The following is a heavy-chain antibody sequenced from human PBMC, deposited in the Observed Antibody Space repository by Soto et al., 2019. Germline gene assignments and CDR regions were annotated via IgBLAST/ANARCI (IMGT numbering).Heavy chain of an antibody. Sequence: ASVKVSCKVSGCTLTELSIHWVRQAPGKGLEWMGGFDPEDGGTIYAQSFQGRVTMTEDTSTDTAYMELSSLRSEDTAVYYCATRATVGIYYYYGLDVWGQGTTVTVSS. D-gene: IGHD4-17*01. V-gene: IGHV1-24*01. J-gene: IGHJ6*02. CDR2: FDPEDGGT. CDR1: GCTLTELS. CDR3: ATRATVGIYYYYGLDV.